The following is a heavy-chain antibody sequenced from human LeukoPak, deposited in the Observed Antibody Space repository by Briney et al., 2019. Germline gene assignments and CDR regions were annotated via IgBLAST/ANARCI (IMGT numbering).Heavy chain of an antibody. Sequence: GGSLRLSCAASGFTFSSYSMSWVRQAPGKGLEWVSYISSTIYYADSVKGRFTTYRDNAKNSVYLQLNSLRDEDTAVYYCPRCGYGGYEFDSWGQGTLVIVSS. D-gene: IGHD5-12*01. J-gene: IGHJ4*02. CDR2: ISSTI. CDR3: PRCGYGGYEFDS. CDR1: GFTFSSYS. V-gene: IGHV3-48*02.